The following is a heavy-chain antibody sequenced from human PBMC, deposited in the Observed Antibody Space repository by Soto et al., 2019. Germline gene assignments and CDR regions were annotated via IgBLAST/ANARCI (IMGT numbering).Heavy chain of an antibody. V-gene: IGHV3-23*01. CDR1: GFTFSSYA. J-gene: IGHJ6*02. CDR2: IGGSGGST. Sequence: GGSLRLSCAASGFTFSSYAMTWVRQAPGKGLEWVSVIGGSGGSTYYADSVKGRFTISRDNSKSTLYLQMNSLRVEDTAMYYCAKATKGSLYYYYGMDVWGQGTTVTVSS. CDR3: AKATKGSLYYYYGMDV.